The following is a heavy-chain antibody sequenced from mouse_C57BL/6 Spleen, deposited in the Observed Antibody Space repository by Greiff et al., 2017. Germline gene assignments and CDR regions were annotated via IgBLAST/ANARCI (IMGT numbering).Heavy chain of an antibody. CDR1: GYTFTDYE. J-gene: IGHJ2*01. CDR3: TREDYYGSSYEGNFDY. Sequence: QVQLQQSGAELVRPGASVTLSCKASGYTFTDYEMHWVKQTPVHGLEWIGAIDPETGGTAYNQKFKGKAILTADKSSSTAYMELRSLTSEDSAVYYCTREDYYGSSYEGNFDYWGQGTTRTVSS. V-gene: IGHV1-15*01. CDR2: IDPETGGT. D-gene: IGHD1-1*01.